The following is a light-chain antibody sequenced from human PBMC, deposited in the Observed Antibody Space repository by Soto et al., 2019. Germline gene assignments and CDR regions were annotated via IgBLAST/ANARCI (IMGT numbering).Light chain of an antibody. J-gene: IGKJ1*01. CDR2: AAS. CDR1: HDIRND. CDR3: QQSYSTRWT. V-gene: IGKV1-39*01. Sequence: IQMTQSPSSLSASVGDRVTIIRRASHDIRNDLGWYQQKPGKAPKLLIYAASSLQSGVPSRFSGSGSGTDFTLTISSLQPEDFATYYCQQSYSTRWTFGQGTKVDIK.